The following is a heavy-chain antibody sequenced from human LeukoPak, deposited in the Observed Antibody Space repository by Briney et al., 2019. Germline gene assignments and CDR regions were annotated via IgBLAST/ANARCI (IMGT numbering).Heavy chain of an antibody. J-gene: IGHJ4*02. D-gene: IGHD1-7*01. CDR2: ISGSGGNT. V-gene: IGHV3-23*01. Sequence: GGSLRLSCAASGFTFSSYAMSWVRQAPGKGLEWVSAISGSGGNTYYADSVKGRFTISRDNSKNTLYLQMNSLRAEDTAVYYCAKDRKTGTFPSPYYFDYWGQGTLVTVSS. CDR1: GFTFSSYA. CDR3: AKDRKTGTFPSPYYFDY.